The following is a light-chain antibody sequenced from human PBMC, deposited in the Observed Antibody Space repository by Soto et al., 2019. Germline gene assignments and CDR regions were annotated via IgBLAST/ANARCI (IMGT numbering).Light chain of an antibody. CDR2: AAS. CDR1: QGISSN. CDR3: QQFTSYPIP. Sequence: IPSSQCPSFLSASVGDRVTIPCRASQGISSNLAWYQQNPGKAPKLLIYAASTLQSGVPSRFSGSGSGTEFTLTIISLQPEDFATYYCQQFTSYPIPFGQGTRLEI. J-gene: IGKJ5*01. V-gene: IGKV1-9*01.